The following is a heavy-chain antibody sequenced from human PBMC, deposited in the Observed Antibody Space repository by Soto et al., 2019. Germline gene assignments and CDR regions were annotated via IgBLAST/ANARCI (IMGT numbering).Heavy chain of an antibody. J-gene: IGHJ3*02. CDR2: IKQDGSQK. CDR3: ARDGAALDI. Sequence: EVQLVESGGGLVQPGGSLRLSCVAPGFIISSYWMSWVRQAPGKGLEWVADIKQDGSQKYYADSAKGRFTISRDNAKNSLYLQMSSLRVEDTAVYYCARDGAALDIWGQGTMVTVS. CDR1: GFIISSYW. V-gene: IGHV3-7*03. D-gene: IGHD3-16*01.